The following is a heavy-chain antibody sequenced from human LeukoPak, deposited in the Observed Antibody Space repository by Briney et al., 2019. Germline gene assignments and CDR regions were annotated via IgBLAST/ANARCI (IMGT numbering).Heavy chain of an antibody. Sequence: SQTLSFTCTVSGDSISDGDYYWSWIRQPPGKGLEWLGYIYYSGGTYYNPSLKSRLTISVDTSRNQFSLKLSSVTAADTAVYYCARAWTSAGRFDFWGQGTLVPVSS. CDR2: IYYSGGT. V-gene: IGHV4-30-4*01. CDR1: GDSISDGDYY. CDR3: ARAWTSAGRFDF. J-gene: IGHJ4*02. D-gene: IGHD6-13*01.